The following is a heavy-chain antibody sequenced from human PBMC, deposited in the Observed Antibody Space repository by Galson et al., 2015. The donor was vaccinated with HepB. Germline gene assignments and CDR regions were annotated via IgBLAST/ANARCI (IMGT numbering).Heavy chain of an antibody. D-gene: IGHD1-26*01. CDR2: IRSKANSYAT. CDR3: TRRYSGSYSDWFDP. J-gene: IGHJ5*02. V-gene: IGHV3-73*01. Sequence: SLRLSCAASGFTFSGSAMHWVRQASGKGLEWVGRIRSKANSYATAYAASVKGRFTISRDDSKNTAYLQMNSLKTEDTAVYYCTRRYSGSYSDWFDPWGQGTLVTVSS. CDR1: GFTFSGSA.